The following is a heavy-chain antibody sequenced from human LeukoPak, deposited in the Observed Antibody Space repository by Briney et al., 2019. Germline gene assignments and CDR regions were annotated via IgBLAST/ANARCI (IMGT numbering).Heavy chain of an antibody. CDR3: TESSGYY. V-gene: IGHV4-59*01. D-gene: IGHD3-22*01. J-gene: IGHJ4*02. Sequence: PSETLSLTCTVSGGSISSYYWSWLRQPPGKGLEWIGYIYYSGSTNCNPSLKSRVTISVDTSKNQFSLKLSSVTAADTAVYYCTESSGYYWGQGTLVTVSS. CDR2: IYYSGST. CDR1: GGSISSYY.